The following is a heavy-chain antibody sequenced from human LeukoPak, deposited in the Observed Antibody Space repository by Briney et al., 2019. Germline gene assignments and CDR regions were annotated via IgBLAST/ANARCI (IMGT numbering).Heavy chain of an antibody. J-gene: IGHJ6*02. CDR2: IYPGDSDT. CDR1: GYTFTSYW. CDR3: ARSHLGYCSSTSCYEYYYYGMDV. D-gene: IGHD2-2*01. Sequence: GESLKISCNGYGYTFTSYWIGWVRQMPGKGLEWMGIIYPGDSDTRYSPSFQGQVTISADKSISTAYLQWSSLKASDTAMYYCARSHLGYCSSTSCYEYYYYGMDVWGQGTTVTVSS. V-gene: IGHV5-51*01.